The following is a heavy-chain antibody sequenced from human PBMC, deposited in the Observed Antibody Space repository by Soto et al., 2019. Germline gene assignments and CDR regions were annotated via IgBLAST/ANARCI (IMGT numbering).Heavy chain of an antibody. V-gene: IGHV1-69*13. CDR2: IIPIFGTA. D-gene: IGHD1-26*01. J-gene: IGHJ6*02. CDR1: GGTFSSYG. Sequence: ASVKVSCKASGGTFSSYGISWVRQAPGQGLEWMGGIIPIFGTANYAQKFQGRVTITADESTSTAYMELSSLRSEDTAVYYCARDGGIVGATIDYYYGMDVWGQGTTVPVSS. CDR3: ARDGGIVGATIDYYYGMDV.